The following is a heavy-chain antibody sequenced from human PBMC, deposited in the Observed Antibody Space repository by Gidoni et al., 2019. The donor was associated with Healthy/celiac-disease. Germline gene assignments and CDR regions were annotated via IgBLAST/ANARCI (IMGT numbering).Heavy chain of an antibody. V-gene: IGHV3-33*01. J-gene: IGHJ4*02. Sequence: QVQLVEAGGGVVQPGRSLRLSCAASGFTCSSYGMHWVRQAPGKGLEGVAVIWYDGSNKYYADSVKGRFTISRDNSKNTLYLQMNSLRAEDTAVYYCARGSVPTGLGELSLYPDYWGQGTLVTVSS. CDR3: ARGSVPTGLGELSLYPDY. D-gene: IGHD3-16*02. CDR1: GFTCSSYG. CDR2: IWYDGSNK.